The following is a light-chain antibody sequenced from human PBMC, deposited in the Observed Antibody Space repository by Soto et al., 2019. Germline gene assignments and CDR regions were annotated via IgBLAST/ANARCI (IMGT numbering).Light chain of an antibody. J-gene: IGKJ5*01. CDR3: QQRHSYPIT. V-gene: IGKV1-9*01. CDR1: QGISSF. CDR2: TAS. Sequence: DIQLTQSPSFLSASIGDRVTITCRASQGISSFLAWYQQKPGEAPKLMIHTASTFQSGVPSRFSGSGSGTEFTFTISSLQPEDFATYYCQQRHSYPITFGQGTRLEIK.